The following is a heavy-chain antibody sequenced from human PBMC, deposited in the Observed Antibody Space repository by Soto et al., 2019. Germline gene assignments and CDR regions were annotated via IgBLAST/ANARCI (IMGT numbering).Heavy chain of an antibody. V-gene: IGHV3-30-3*01. CDR3: ARDVGQALNYYYYGMDV. Sequence: PGGSLRLSCAASGFTFSSYAMHWVRQAPGKGLEWVAVISYDGSNKYYADSVKGRFTISRDNSKNTLYLQMNSLRAEDTAVYYCARDVGQALNYYYYGMDVWGQGTTVTVSS. J-gene: IGHJ6*02. CDR2: ISYDGSNK. CDR1: GFTFSSYA.